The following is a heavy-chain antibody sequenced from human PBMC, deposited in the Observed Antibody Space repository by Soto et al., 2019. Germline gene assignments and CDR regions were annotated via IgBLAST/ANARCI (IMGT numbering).Heavy chain of an antibody. CDR2: ISNTAITD. CDR3: ARDLHQILSHKHYYYYLDV. D-gene: IGHD2-2*01. J-gene: IGHJ6*03. CDR1: GFSFSDYS. Sequence: QVQLVESGGNLVKPGGSLRLSCVASGFSFSDYSMIWMRQAPGGGLDFVAFISNTAITDYYADSVKGRFTISRDNARNSVYLQMDSLRAEDAAVYYCARDLHQILSHKHYYYYLDVWGTGTTVTVSS. V-gene: IGHV3-11*01.